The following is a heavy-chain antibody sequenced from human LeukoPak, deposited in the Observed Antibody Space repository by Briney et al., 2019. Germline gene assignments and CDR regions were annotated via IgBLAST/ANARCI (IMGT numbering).Heavy chain of an antibody. V-gene: IGHV3-74*01. Sequence: GGSLRLSCAASGFTFSSYWMHWVRQAPGKGLVWVSRINSDGSSTSYADSVKGRFTISRDNAKNTLYLQMSSLRAEDTAVYYCARGLERTLRIAAAGTENFDYWGQGTLVTVSS. J-gene: IGHJ4*02. CDR1: GFTFSSYW. D-gene: IGHD6-13*01. CDR2: INSDGSST. CDR3: ARGLERTLRIAAAGTENFDY.